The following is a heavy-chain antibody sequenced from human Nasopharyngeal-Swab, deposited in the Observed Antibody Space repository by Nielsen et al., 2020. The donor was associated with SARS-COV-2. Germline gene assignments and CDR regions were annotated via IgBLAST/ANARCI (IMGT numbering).Heavy chain of an antibody. Sequence: RQAPGKGLEWVSYISSSSSYTNYADSVKGRFTISRDNAKNSLYLQMNSLRAEDTVVYYCARRITMVQGVIAVPIYYYYGMDVWGQGTTVTVSS. V-gene: IGHV3-11*06. CDR2: ISSSSSYT. J-gene: IGHJ6*02. D-gene: IGHD3-10*01. CDR3: ARRITMVQGVIAVPIYYYYGMDV.